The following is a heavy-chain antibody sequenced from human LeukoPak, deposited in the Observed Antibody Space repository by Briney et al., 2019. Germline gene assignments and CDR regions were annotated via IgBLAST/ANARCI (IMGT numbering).Heavy chain of an antibody. D-gene: IGHD5-12*01. Sequence: GGSLRLSCAASGFTFSSYAMHWVRQAPGKGLEWVAVISYDGSNKYYADSVKGRFTISRDNSKNTLYLQMNSLRAEDTAVYYCARNRVGPSGYDYWNYGMDVWGQGTTVTVPS. J-gene: IGHJ6*02. CDR2: ISYDGSNK. V-gene: IGHV3-30-3*01. CDR3: ARNRVGPSGYDYWNYGMDV. CDR1: GFTFSSYA.